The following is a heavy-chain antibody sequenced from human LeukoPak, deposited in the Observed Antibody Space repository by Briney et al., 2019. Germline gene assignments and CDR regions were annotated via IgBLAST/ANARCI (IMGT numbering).Heavy chain of an antibody. D-gene: IGHD2-2*01. CDR2: IYYSGST. CDR3: ARERKIVVVPAAILVGWFDP. V-gene: IGHV4-59*01. CDR1: GGSISSYY. J-gene: IGHJ5*02. Sequence: NPSETLSLTCTVSGGSISSYYWSWIRQPPGKGLEWIGYIYYSGSTNYNPSLKSRVTISVDTSKNQFSLKLSSVTAADTAVYYCARERKIVVVPAAILVGWFDPWGQGTLVTVSS.